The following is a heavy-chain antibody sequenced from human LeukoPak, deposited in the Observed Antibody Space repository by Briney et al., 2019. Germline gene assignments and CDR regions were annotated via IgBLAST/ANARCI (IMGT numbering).Heavy chain of an antibody. Sequence: SVKVSCKASGGTFISYAISWVRQAPGQGLEWMGGIIPIFGTANYAQKFQGRVTITADESTSTAYTELSSLRSEDTAVYYCARGPDSSGRGGFIWGYYWGQGTLVTVSS. D-gene: IGHD6-19*01. CDR1: GGTFISYA. CDR3: ARGPDSSGRGGFIWGYY. CDR2: IIPIFGTA. V-gene: IGHV1-69*01. J-gene: IGHJ4*02.